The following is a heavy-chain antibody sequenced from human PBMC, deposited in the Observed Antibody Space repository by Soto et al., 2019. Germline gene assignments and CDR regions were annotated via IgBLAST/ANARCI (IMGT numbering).Heavy chain of an antibody. CDR2: IIPIFGTA. V-gene: IGHV1-69*06. CDR1: GGTFSSYA. D-gene: IGHD2-15*01. J-gene: IGHJ5*02. CDR3: ASRGYCSGGSCKIDP. Sequence: SVKVSCKASGGTFSSYAISWVRQAPGQGLEWMGGIIPIFGTANYAQKFQGRVTITADKSTSTAYMELNSLRSEDTAVYYCASRGYCSGGSCKIDPWGQGTLVTVSS.